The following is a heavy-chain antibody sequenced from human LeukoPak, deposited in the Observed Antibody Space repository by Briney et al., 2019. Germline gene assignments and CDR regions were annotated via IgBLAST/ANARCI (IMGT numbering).Heavy chain of an antibody. V-gene: IGHV4-39*01. CDR3: ARQTGAGLFILP. J-gene: IGHJ4*02. CDR2: IYYSGNT. D-gene: IGHD3-3*01. CDR1: GGSISTSNSY. Sequence: PSETLSLTCAVSGGSISTSNSYWGLIRRPPGKGLEWVGSIYYSGNTYYNPSLKSRVTISVDTSKNQFSLILTSVTAADTAVYYCARQTGAGLFILPGGQGTLVTVSS.